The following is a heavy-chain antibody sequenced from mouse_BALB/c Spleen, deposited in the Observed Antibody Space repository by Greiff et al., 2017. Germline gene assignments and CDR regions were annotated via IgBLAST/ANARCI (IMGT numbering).Heavy chain of an antibody. CDR2: IYPGNVNT. CDR1: GYTFTSYY. J-gene: IGHJ3*01. V-gene: IGHV1S56*01. CDR3: AREGLYDGYYVAY. Sequence: QVQLQQSGPELVKPGASVRISCKASGYTFTSYYIHWVKQRPGQGLEWIGWIYPGNVNTKYNEKFKGKATLTADKSSSTAYMQLSSLTSEDSAVYFCAREGLYDGYYVAYWGQGTLVTVSA. D-gene: IGHD2-3*01.